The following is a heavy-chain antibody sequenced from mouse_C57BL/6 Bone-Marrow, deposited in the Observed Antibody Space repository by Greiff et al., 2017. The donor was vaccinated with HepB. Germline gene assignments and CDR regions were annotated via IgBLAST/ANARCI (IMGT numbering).Heavy chain of an antibody. CDR3: ARSWYYYDVAY. CDR1: GYTFTSYD. J-gene: IGHJ3*01. CDR2: IYPRDGST. Sequence: QVQLQQSGPELVKPGASVKLSCKASGYTFTSYDINWVKQRPGQGLEWIGWIYPRDGSTKYNEKFKGKAKFTVVTSSSTAYMELHSLTSEDSAVYVCARSWYYYDVAYCGQGTLVTVSA. V-gene: IGHV1-85*01. D-gene: IGHD2-4*01.